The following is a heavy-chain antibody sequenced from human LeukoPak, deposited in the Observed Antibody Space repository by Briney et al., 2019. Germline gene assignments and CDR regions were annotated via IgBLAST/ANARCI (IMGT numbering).Heavy chain of an antibody. J-gene: IGHJ2*01. D-gene: IGHD3-9*01. CDR1: GGTFSSYA. V-gene: IGHV1-69*04. CDR3: ARMNHDILTGPNWYFDL. Sequence: SVKVSCKASGGTFSSYAISWVRQAPGQGLEWMGRIIPILGIANYAQKFQGRVTITADKSTSTAYTELSSLRSEDTAVYYCARMNHDILTGPNWYFDLWGRGTLVTVSS. CDR2: IIPILGIA.